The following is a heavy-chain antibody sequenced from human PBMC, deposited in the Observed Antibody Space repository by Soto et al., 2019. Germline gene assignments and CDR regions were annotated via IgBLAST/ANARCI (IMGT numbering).Heavy chain of an antibody. V-gene: IGHV1-69*02. D-gene: IGHD2-21*02. CDR2: IIPVLGVT. Sequence: QVQLVQSGAEVKKPGSSVKVSCQASGSTFSSYTVSWVRQAPGQGLEWMGRIIPVLGVTNYAPKFKGRVTISADKSKTTAYMELSSLRSGDTAVYYCARRRYCGADCYSKYYYGMDVWSQGTTVTVSS. CDR1: GSTFSSYT. J-gene: IGHJ6*02. CDR3: ARRRYCGADCYSKYYYGMDV.